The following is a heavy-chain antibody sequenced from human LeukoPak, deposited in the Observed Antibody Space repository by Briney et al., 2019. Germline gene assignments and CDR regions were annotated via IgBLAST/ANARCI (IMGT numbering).Heavy chain of an antibody. J-gene: IGHJ4*02. CDR2: ISYEGSNK. Sequence: GGSLRLSCAASGFTFSSYCMQWVRQAPGKGLEWVAVISYEGSNKYYADSVKGRFTISRDNSKNTLYLQMNSLRAEDTAVYYCAKEWGSGWSSFDYWGQGTLVTVSS. CDR3: AKEWGSGWSSFDY. CDR1: GFTFSSYC. D-gene: IGHD6-19*01. V-gene: IGHV3-30*18.